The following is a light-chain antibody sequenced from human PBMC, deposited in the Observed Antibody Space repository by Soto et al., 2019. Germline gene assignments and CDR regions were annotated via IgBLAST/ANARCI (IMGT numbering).Light chain of an antibody. CDR3: SSYAGGHVWV. Sequence: QSALTQSRSVSGSPGQSVTISCTGTSSDVSWYQHHPGKAPKLMIYDVYKRPSGVPDRFSGSKSGNTASLTISGLQAEDXXXXXXSSYAGGHVWVFGGGTKLTVL. CDR1: SSDV. CDR2: DVY. V-gene: IGLV2-11*01. J-gene: IGLJ3*02.